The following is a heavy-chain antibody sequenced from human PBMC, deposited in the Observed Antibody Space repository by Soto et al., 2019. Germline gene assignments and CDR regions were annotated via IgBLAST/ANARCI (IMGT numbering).Heavy chain of an antibody. CDR3: AKGLELIVLMVYAPFDY. CDR2: ISGSGGST. CDR1: GFTFSSYA. D-gene: IGHD2-8*01. Sequence: GGSLRLSCAASGFTFSSYAMSWVRQAPGKGLEWVSAISGSGGSTYYADSVKGRFTISRDNSKNTLYLQMNSLRAEDTAVYYCAKGLELIVLMVYAPFDYWGQGTLVTVSS. V-gene: IGHV3-23*01. J-gene: IGHJ4*02.